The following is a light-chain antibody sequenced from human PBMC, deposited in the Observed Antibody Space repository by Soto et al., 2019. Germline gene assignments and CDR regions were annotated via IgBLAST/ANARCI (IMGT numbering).Light chain of an antibody. CDR3: QQYYSTPRT. J-gene: IGKJ1*01. V-gene: IGKV4-1*01. CDR2: WAS. CDR1: LPISNY. Sequence: IQMTQSPSSLSASVGDRVTITCRASLPISNYLAWYQQKPGQPPKLLIYWASTRESGVPDRFSGSGSGTDFTLTISSLQAEDVAVYYCQQYYSTPRTFGQGTKVDIK.